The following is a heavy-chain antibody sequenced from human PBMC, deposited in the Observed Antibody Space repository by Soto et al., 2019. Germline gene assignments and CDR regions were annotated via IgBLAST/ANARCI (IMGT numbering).Heavy chain of an antibody. D-gene: IGHD3-16*01. J-gene: IGHJ6*02. CDR3: AREGVQSPGMDV. V-gene: IGHV4-59*01. Sequence: SETLSLTCTVSGGSISSYYWSWIRQPPGKGLEWIGYIYYSGSTNYNPSLKSRVTISVDTSKNQFSLKLSSVTAADTAVYYCAREGVQSPGMDVWGQGTTVTVSS. CDR2: IYYSGST. CDR1: GGSISSYY.